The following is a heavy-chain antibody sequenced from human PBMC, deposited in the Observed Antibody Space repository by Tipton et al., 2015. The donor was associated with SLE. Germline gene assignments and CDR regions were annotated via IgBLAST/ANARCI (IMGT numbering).Heavy chain of an antibody. Sequence: TLSLTCTVSGGSISTGGYCWNWIRQSPGKGLEWIACVCNSVSTNYDPSLKSRGTISVDTSKNHFSLELTSVTAADTAVYYCARQRLRLLSPLDAWGQGTTVTVS. D-gene: IGHD3-10*01. J-gene: IGHJ6*02. CDR2: VCNSVST. CDR3: ARQRLRLLSPLDA. CDR1: GGSISTGGYC. V-gene: IGHV4-61*02.